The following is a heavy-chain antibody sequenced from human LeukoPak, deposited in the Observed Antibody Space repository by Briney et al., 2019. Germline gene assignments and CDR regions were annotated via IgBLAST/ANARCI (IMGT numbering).Heavy chain of an antibody. CDR3: ASISHCSSTSCYGDY. CDR2: IYYSGST. J-gene: IGHJ4*02. CDR1: GGSISSYY. Sequence: SETLSLTCTVSGGSISSYYWSWIRQPPGKGLEGIGYIYYSGSTNYNPSLKSRVTISIDTSKNQFSLKLSSVTAADTAVYYCASISHCSSTSCYGDYWGQGTLVTVSS. D-gene: IGHD2-2*01. V-gene: IGHV4-59*01.